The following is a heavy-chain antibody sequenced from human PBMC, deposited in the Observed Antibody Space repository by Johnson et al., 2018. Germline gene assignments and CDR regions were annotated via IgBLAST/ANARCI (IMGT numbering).Heavy chain of an antibody. CDR2: ISGSGGST. CDR1: GFTFSSYA. V-gene: IGHV3-23*04. Sequence: VQLVQSGGGLVQPGGSLRLSCAASGFTFSSYAMSWVRQAPGKGLEWVSAISGSGGSTYYADSVKGRFTISRDNSKNTLYGKMNGLRAEDTAVNYCPKDFPLTGYEYYYDGMDAWGQGTTVTVS. J-gene: IGHJ6*02. CDR3: PKDFPLTGYEYYYDGMDA. D-gene: IGHD3-9*01.